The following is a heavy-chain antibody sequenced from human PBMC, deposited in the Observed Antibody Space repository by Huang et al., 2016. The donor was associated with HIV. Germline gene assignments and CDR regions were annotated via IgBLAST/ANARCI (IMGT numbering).Heavy chain of an antibody. Sequence: EVQLVESGGGLVQPGGSLRLSCAASGFTFSSYWMHWVRQAPGKGVVWVSRINGEGSSTNYADSVKGRFTISRDNAKNTLYVQVNSLRAEDTAVYYCARGTRLTGLWYFDLWGRGTLVIVSS. D-gene: IGHD7-27*01. CDR1: GFTFSSYW. CDR2: INGEGSST. V-gene: IGHV3-74*01. J-gene: IGHJ2*01. CDR3: ARGTRLTGLWYFDL.